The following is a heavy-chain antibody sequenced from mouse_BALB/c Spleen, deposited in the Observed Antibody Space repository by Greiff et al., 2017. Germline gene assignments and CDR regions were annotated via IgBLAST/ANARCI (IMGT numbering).Heavy chain of an antibody. V-gene: IGHV1-66*01. CDR3: ARREYYYGSSPFAY. Sequence: QVQLQQSGAELVKPGASVKLSCKASGYTFTSYDINWVRQRPEQGLEWIGWILPGSGSTNYNEKFKGKATFTADTSSNTAYMQLSSLTSEDSAVYYCARREYYYGSSPFAYWGQGTLVTVSA. CDR1: GYTFTSYD. CDR2: ILPGSGST. D-gene: IGHD1-1*01. J-gene: IGHJ3*01.